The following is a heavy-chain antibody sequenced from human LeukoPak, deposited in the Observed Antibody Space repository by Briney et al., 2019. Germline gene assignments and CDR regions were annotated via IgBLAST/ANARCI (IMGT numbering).Heavy chain of an antibody. J-gene: IGHJ4*02. CDR1: GYSFTSYW. CDR3: ASGRTLVMQFMGFDY. V-gene: IGHV5-51*01. D-gene: IGHD1-1*01. Sequence: GESLKISCKGSGYSFTSYWIGWVRQMPGKGLEWMGIIYPGDSDTRYSPSFQGQVTISADKSISTAYLQWSSLKASDTAMYYCASGRTLVMQFMGFDYWGQGTLVTVSS. CDR2: IYPGDSDT.